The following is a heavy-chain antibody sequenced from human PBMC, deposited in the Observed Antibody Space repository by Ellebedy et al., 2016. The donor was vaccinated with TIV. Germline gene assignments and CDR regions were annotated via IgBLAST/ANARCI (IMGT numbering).Heavy chain of an antibody. J-gene: IGHJ3*02. Sequence: SETLSLXXTVSGGSISTYYWSWIRQPAGKGLEWIGRIYTSGSTNYNPSLKSRVTMSVDTSKNQFSLRLSSVTAADTAVYYCARSNSSYNAFDIWGQGTMVTVSS. CDR3: ARSNSSYNAFDI. CDR2: IYTSGST. V-gene: IGHV4-4*07. CDR1: GGSISTYY. D-gene: IGHD4-23*01.